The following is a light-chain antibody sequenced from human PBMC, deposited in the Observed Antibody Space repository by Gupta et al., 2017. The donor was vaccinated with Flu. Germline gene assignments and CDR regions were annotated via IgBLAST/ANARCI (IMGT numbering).Light chain of an antibody. CDR1: QSISSY. J-gene: IGKJ1*01. CDR2: AAS. Sequence: DIQMPQSPSSLSASVGDRVTITCRASQSISSYLTWYQHKPGKAPKLLIYAASSLQSGVPSRFSGSGSGTDVTLTISRLQPEDFATYYCQQTDRIPWTCGQGTKVEIK. V-gene: IGKV1-39*01. CDR3: QQTDRIPWT.